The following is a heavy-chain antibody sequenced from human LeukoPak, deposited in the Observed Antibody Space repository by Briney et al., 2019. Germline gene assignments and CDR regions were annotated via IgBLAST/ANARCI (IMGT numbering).Heavy chain of an antibody. Sequence: ASVKVSCKASGYTFTVYYMHWVRQAPGQGLEWMGWINPNSGGTNYAQKFQGRVTMTRDTSISTAYMELSRLRSDDTAVYYCATIGITIFGVVIRSAEYFQHWGQGTLVTVSS. CDR1: GYTFTVYY. CDR2: INPNSGGT. CDR3: ATIGITIFGVVIRSAEYFQH. D-gene: IGHD3-3*01. V-gene: IGHV1-2*02. J-gene: IGHJ1*01.